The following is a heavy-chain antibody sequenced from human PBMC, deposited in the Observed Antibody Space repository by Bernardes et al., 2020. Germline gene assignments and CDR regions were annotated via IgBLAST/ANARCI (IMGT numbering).Heavy chain of an antibody. D-gene: IGHD3-9*01. CDR2: IRRGGTDI. CDR3: ARDHDWAFDS. Sequence: GGHLRLSCVSSGFVFTDFPMNWVRQAPGKGLEWISHIRRGGTDIHYADSVKGRFTISRDDARNSLFLQMNSLRDEDTAVYYCARDHDWAFDSWGQGTLVTVSS. V-gene: IGHV3-48*02. J-gene: IGHJ4*02. CDR1: GFVFTDFP.